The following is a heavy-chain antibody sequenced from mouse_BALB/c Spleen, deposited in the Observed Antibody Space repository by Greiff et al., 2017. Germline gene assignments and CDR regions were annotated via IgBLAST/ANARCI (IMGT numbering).Heavy chain of an antibody. V-gene: IGHV5-6-5*01. Sequence: EVQGVESGGGLVKPGGSLKLSCAASGFTFSSYAMSWVRQTPEKRLEWVASISSGGSTYYPDSVKGRFTISRDNARNILYLQMSSLRSEDTAMYYCARVLLNAMDYWGQGTSVTVSS. CDR2: ISSGGST. D-gene: IGHD1-1*01. CDR3: ARVLLNAMDY. CDR1: GFTFSSYA. J-gene: IGHJ4*01.